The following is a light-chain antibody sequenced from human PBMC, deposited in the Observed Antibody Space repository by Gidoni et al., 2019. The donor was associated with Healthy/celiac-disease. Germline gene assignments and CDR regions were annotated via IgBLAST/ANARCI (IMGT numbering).Light chain of an antibody. CDR2: GNS. Sequence: QSVLTQPPSVSGDPGQRVTISCTWSSSNIGAGYDVHWYQQLPGTAPKLLIYGNSNRPSGVPDLFSCSKSGTSASLAITGLQAEDEADYYFQSYDSSLSGLVFGGGTKLTVL. CDR3: QSYDSSLSGLV. J-gene: IGLJ2*01. V-gene: IGLV1-40*01. CDR1: SSNIGAGYD.